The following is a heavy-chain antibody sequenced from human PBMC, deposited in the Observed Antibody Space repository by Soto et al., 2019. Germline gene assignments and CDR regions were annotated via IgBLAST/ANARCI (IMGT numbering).Heavy chain of an antibody. CDR2: INHSGDT. J-gene: IGHJ5*01. CDR3: AKDLPGELLPTCFDS. D-gene: IGHD1-26*01. Sequence: SETLSLTCAVYGGSFTDYYWSWIRQPPGKGLEWIGEINHSGDTNYNPSLKSRVTISVDTSKNQFSLKLSSVTAADTAVYYCAKDLPGELLPTCFDSWGQGTLVTVSS. V-gene: IGHV4-34*01. CDR1: GGSFTDYY.